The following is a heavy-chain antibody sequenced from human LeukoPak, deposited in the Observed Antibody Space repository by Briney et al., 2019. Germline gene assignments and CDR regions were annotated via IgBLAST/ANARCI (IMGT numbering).Heavy chain of an antibody. D-gene: IGHD3-10*01. Sequence: GGSLRLSCAASGFTFSDYYMSWSRQAPGKGLEWVSYINSSSSYTNYADSVKGRFTISSDNAKNSLYLQMNSLRAEDTAVYYCASVWFGQSDYWGQGTLVTVTS. J-gene: IGHJ4*02. CDR3: ASVWFGQSDY. CDR2: INSSSSYT. CDR1: GFTFSDYY. V-gene: IGHV3-11*03.